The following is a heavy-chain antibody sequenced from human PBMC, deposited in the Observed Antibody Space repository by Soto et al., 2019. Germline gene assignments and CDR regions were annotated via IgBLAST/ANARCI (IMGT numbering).Heavy chain of an antibody. D-gene: IGHD3-22*01. J-gene: IGHJ4*02. Sequence: PGGSLRLSCTVSGFTFRKYGVSWVRQAPGKGLEWVSVISASGDSTYYAESVKGRFVISRDNSKNTLFLQMNSLRVEDTAVYYCAILKVISALDKGYWGQGTPVTVSS. CDR3: AILKVISALDKGY. CDR1: GFTFRKYG. CDR2: ISASGDST. V-gene: IGHV3-23*01.